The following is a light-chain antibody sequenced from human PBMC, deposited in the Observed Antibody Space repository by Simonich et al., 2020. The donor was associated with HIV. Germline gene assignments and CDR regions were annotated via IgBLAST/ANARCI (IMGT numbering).Light chain of an antibody. CDR1: QSVLYNSNNKNY. Sequence: DIVMTQSPDSLAVSLGERATINCKSSQSVLYNSNNKNYLAWYQQKPGQPPKLLIYWASTRESGGPDRFSGSGSGTDFTLTISSLQAEDVAVYYCQQYYTTPYTFGQGTKLEIK. V-gene: IGKV4-1*01. J-gene: IGKJ2*01. CDR3: QQYYTTPYT. CDR2: WAS.